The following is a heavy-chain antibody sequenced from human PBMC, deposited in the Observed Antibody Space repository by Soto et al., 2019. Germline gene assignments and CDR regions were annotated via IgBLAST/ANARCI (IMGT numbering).Heavy chain of an antibody. Sequence: GGSLRLSCAASAFTFSSYAITWVRQAPGKGLEWVSGVSVTGGSAYYADSVKGRFTISRDKSTNTLYLHMNSLRAEDTAVYYCGRGSAYCDYDLEYWGQGTLVTVSS. CDR2: VSVTGGSA. CDR3: GRGSAYCDYDLEY. CDR1: AFTFSSYA. D-gene: IGHD4-17*01. J-gene: IGHJ4*02. V-gene: IGHV3-23*01.